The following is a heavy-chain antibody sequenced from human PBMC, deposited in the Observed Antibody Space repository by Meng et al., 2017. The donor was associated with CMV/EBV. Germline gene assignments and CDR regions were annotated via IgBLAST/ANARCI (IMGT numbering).Heavy chain of an antibody. V-gene: IGHV1-18*01. CDR2: ISVYNGHT. CDR3: ARGVPLGIIYSFDY. D-gene: IGHD2-21*01. Sequence: QVQLVKPGVEVKKPGASVKVSCKASGYTFTGYGISWVRQAPGQGLEWMGWISVYNGHTNFAQNLQGRVTMTTDTSTSTAYVELRSLRSDDTAIYYCARGVPLGIIYSFDYWGQGTLVTVSS. J-gene: IGHJ4*01. CDR1: GYTFTGYG.